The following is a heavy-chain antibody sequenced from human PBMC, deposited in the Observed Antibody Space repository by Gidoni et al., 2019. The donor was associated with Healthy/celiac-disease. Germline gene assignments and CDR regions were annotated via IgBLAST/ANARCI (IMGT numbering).Heavy chain of an antibody. CDR3: ARDRRGKDGDYVRLYYYGMDV. CDR2: INAGNGNT. Sequence: QVQLVQSGAEVKKPGASVKVSCKASGYTFTSYAMHWVRQAPGQRLEWMGWINAGNGNTKYSQKFQGRVTITRDTSASTAYMELSSLRSEDTAVYYCARDRRGKDGDYVRLYYYGMDVWGQGTTVTVSS. D-gene: IGHD4-17*01. CDR1: GYTFTSYA. V-gene: IGHV1-3*01. J-gene: IGHJ6*02.